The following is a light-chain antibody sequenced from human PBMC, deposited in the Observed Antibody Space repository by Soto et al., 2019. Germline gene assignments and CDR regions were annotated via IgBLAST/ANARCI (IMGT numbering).Light chain of an antibody. J-gene: IGKJ1*01. CDR3: QQYNNWPGT. CDR1: QSLNRD. V-gene: IGKV3-15*01. Sequence: IVMTQSPATLSMSPGERATLSFRASQSLNRDLAWYQQKPGQSPRLLIFGASIRATGIPARFSGSGSGTEFTLTIGSLQSEDCALYYCQQYNNWPGTFGQGTKVDNK. CDR2: GAS.